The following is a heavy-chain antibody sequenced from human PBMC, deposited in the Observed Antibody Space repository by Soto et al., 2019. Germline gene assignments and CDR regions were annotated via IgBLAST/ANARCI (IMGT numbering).Heavy chain of an antibody. CDR2: ISKDGTST. CDR1: GCTFSTYG. V-gene: IGHV3-30*03. Sequence: QVQLVESGGGVVQPGRSLRLSRAASGCTFSTYGIHWVRQSPGKGLEWVALISKDGTSTYYADSVRGRFTTSRDNSQNKVFLQMNSLRPEDTAIYFCARGTDYADLGNAEYFHPWGQGTLVTVSS. CDR3: ARGTDYADLGNAEYFHP. J-gene: IGHJ1*01. D-gene: IGHD4-17*01.